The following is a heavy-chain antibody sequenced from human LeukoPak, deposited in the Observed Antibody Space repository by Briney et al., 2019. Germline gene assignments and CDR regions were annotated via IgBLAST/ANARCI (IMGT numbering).Heavy chain of an antibody. CDR1: GFTFSSYS. D-gene: IGHD2/OR15-2a*01. J-gene: IGHJ3*02. Sequence: PGGSLRLSCAASGFTFSSYSMNWVRQAPGKGLEWVSSISSSSSYIYYADSVKGRFTISRDNAKNSLYLQMNSLRAEDTAVYYCARDYLHDNDAFDIWGQGTMVTVSS. CDR2: ISSSSSYI. V-gene: IGHV3-21*01. CDR3: ARDYLHDNDAFDI.